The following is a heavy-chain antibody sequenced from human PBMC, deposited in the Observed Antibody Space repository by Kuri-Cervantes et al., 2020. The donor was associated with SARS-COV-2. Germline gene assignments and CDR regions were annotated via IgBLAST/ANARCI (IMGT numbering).Heavy chain of an antibody. D-gene: IGHD6-13*01. J-gene: IGHJ6*02. CDR3: XRYGFGYSTIYGMDV. CDR1: GXPFSSYG. Sequence: GGSLRLSCAASGXPFSSYGMHWVRQAPGKGLEWVAVISYXGSNKYYADSVKGRFTISRDNSKNTLYLQMNSLRAEDTAVYYCXRYGFGYSTIYGMDVWGQGTTVTVSS. V-gene: IGHV3-30*03. CDR2: ISYXGSNK.